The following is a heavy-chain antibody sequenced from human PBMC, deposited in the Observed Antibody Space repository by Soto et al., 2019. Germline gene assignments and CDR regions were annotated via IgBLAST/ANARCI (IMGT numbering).Heavy chain of an antibody. CDR3: AKVTSRESGYSYGASDW. D-gene: IGHD5-18*01. CDR1: DFTFNNYA. J-gene: IGHJ4*02. Sequence: EVQLLESGGGLVQPGGSLRLSCAASDFTFNNYAMSWVRQAPGKGLEWVSSINDLGRSADYADYVKGRFTIFRDNSKDTLYLQMNSLTAEDTAAYYCAKVTSRESGYSYGASDWWGQGTLVTVSS. CDR2: INDLGRSA. V-gene: IGHV3-23*01.